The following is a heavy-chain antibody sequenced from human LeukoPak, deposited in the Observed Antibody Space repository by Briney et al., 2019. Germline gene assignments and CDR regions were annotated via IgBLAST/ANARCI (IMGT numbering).Heavy chain of an antibody. V-gene: IGHV4-39*07. CDR3: ARGRNSYGKTSSRRSYYFDY. CDR2: INHSGST. CDR1: GGSISSGDYY. J-gene: IGHJ4*02. D-gene: IGHD5-18*01. Sequence: SETLSLTCTVSGGSISSGDYYWGWIRQPPGKGLEWIGEINHSGSTNYNPSLKSRVTISVDTSKNQFSLKLSSVTAADTAVYYCARGRNSYGKTSSRRSYYFDYWGQGTLVTVSS.